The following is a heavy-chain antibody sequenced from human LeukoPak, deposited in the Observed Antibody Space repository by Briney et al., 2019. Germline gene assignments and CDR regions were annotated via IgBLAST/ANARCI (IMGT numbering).Heavy chain of an antibody. V-gene: IGHV1-69*13. J-gene: IGHJ6*02. CDR1: GGTFSSYA. Sequence: GASVKVSCKASGGTFSSYAISWVRQAPGQGLEWMGGIIPIFGTANYAQKFQGRVTITADESTSTAYMELSSLRSEDTAVYYCARRGIAAAGTYHYYGMDVRGQGTTVTVSS. CDR3: ARRGIAAAGTYHYYGMDV. D-gene: IGHD6-13*01. CDR2: IIPIFGTA.